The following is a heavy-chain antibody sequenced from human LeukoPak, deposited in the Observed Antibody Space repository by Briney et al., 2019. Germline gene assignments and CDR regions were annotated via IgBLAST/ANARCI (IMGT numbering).Heavy chain of an antibody. D-gene: IGHD5/OR15-5a*01. J-gene: IGHJ1*01. CDR2: LYTSGYT. Sequence: PSETLSLTCTVSGGSISSGRYYWSWIRQPAGKGLEWIGRLYTSGYTNYNPSLKSRVTISLDTSNNQFSLKMSSVTPADTAVYYCAGARVLAEYFQHWGQGTLVTVSS. CDR3: AGARVLAEYFQH. CDR1: GGSISSGRYY. V-gene: IGHV4-61*02.